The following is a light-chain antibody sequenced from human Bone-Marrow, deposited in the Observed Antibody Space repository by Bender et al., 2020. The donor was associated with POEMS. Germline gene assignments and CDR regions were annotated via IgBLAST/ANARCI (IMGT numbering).Light chain of an antibody. CDR2: HDT. V-gene: IGLV3-1*01. Sequence: SSELTQPPSVSVSPGQTVSITCSGDKLGHRYTCWYQQKPGQSPVLVIYHDTKRPSGISERFSGSNSGNTATLTISGTQPVDEAEYFCQAWDSTPVVFGGGTKLTVL. J-gene: IGLJ2*01. CDR1: KLGHRY. CDR3: QAWDSTPVV.